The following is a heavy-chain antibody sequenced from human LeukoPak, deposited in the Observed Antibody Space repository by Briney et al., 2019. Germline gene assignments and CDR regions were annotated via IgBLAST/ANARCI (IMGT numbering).Heavy chain of an antibody. D-gene: IGHD3-22*01. CDR1: GGSISSYY. CDR2: IYYSGST. J-gene: IGHJ3*02. CDR3: ASSTYYYDSSGYSDAFDI. V-gene: IGHV4-59*01. Sequence: SETLSLTCTVSGGSISSYYRSWIRQPPGKGLEWIGYIYYSGSTNYNPSLKSRVTISVDTSKNQFSLKLSSVTAADTAVYYCASSTYYYDSSGYSDAFDIWGQGTMVTVSS.